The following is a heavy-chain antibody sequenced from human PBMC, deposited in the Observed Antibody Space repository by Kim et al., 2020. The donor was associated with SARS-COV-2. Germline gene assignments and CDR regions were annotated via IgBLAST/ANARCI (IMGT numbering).Heavy chain of an antibody. V-gene: IGHV6-1*01. J-gene: IGHJ6*02. D-gene: IGHD6-13*01. CDR3: ARDSRVAAAGYYYYGMDV. CDR2: TYYRSKWYN. Sequence: SQTLSLTCAISGDSVSSNSAAWNWIRQSPSRGLEWLGRTYYRSKWYNDYAVSVKSRITINPDTSKNQFSLQLNSVTPEDTAVYYCARDSRVAAAGYYYYGMDVWGQGTTVTVSS. CDR1: GDSVSSNSAA.